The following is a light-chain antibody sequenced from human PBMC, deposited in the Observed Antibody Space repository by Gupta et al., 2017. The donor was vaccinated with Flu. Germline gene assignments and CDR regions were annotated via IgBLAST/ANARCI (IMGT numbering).Light chain of an antibody. CDR3: QSADNSGKYKWV. CDR2: KDN. Sequence: SYELTQLPSVSVSPGQTARITCSGDALPKQHSSWYQRKPGQAPVIVIYKDNERPSGIPERFSASSSGAIVTLTISGVQAEDEAEYFCQSADNSGKYKWVFGGGTKLTVL. V-gene: IGLV3-25*02. J-gene: IGLJ3*02. CDR1: ALPKQH.